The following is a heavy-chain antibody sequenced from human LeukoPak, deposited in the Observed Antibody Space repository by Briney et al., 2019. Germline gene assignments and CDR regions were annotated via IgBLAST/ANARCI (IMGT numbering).Heavy chain of an antibody. D-gene: IGHD3-10*01. CDR2: ISSSSSTI. J-gene: IGHJ4*02. CDR1: GFTFSSYS. Sequence: PGGSPRLSCAASGFTFSSYSMNWVRQAPGKGLEWVSYISSSSSTIYYADSVKGRFTISRDNAKNSLYLQMNSLRAEDTAVYYCAKDRYYYGSGSYNYFDYWGQGTLVTVSS. V-gene: IGHV3-48*01. CDR3: AKDRYYYGSGSYNYFDY.